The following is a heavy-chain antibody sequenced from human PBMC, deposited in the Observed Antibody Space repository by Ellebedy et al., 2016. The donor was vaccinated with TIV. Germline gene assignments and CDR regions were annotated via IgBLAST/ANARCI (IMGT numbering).Heavy chain of an antibody. D-gene: IGHD5-24*01. CDR1: GFTFSSYS. V-gene: IGHV3-21*01. J-gene: IGHJ4*02. CDR2: IGSSSSYI. CDR3: ARENGSDGHYYFDY. Sequence: GESLKISCAASGFTFSSYSMNWVRQAPGKGLEWVSSIGSSSSYIYYADSVKGRFTISRDNSKNTLYLQMNSLRAEDTAVYYCARENGSDGHYYFDYWGQGTLVTVSS.